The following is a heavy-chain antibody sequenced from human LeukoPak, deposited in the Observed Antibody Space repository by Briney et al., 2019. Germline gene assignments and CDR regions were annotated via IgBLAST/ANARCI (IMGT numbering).Heavy chain of an antibody. V-gene: IGHV3-48*04. CDR1: GFTFSSYS. J-gene: IGHJ4*02. D-gene: IGHD1-26*01. Sequence: GGSLRLSCAASGFTFSSYSMNWVRQAPGKGLEWVSYISSSSSTIYYADSVKGRFTISRDNAKNSLYLQMNSLGAEDTAVYYCARRSGSYQADFDYWGQGTLVTVSS. CDR2: ISSSSSTI. CDR3: ARRSGSYQADFDY.